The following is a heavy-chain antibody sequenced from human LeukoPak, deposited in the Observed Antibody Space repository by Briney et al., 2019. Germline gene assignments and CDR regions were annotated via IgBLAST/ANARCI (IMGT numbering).Heavy chain of an antibody. Sequence: GGSLRLSCAVSGFSVSDKYMSWVRQAPGKGLEWVSVIYSGGSTYYADSVQGRFTISRDDSKNTLYLQMNSLRAEDTAVYYCARDATMARGVTRYYYGMDVWGQGTTVTVSS. V-gene: IGHV3-53*01. J-gene: IGHJ6*02. CDR1: GFSVSDKY. CDR3: ARDATMARGVTRYYYGMDV. CDR2: IYSGGST. D-gene: IGHD3-10*01.